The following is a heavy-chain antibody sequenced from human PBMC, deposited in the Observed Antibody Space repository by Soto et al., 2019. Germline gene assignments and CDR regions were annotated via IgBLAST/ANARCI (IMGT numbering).Heavy chain of an antibody. V-gene: IGHV2-5*02. D-gene: IGHD6-13*01. J-gene: IGHJ4*02. CDR3: AVQKQQLHFFDS. CDR2: TYWDIDN. Sequence: QITLKESGPTLVKPTQTLTLTCTFSGFSLSTSGVGVGWIRQPPGKALEWLAVTYWDIDNRYSPSLRNRLTSTRDTSKNQVVLTMTNMDPVDTAPYACAVQKQQLHFFDSWGQGTLVTVSS. CDR1: GFSLSTSGVG.